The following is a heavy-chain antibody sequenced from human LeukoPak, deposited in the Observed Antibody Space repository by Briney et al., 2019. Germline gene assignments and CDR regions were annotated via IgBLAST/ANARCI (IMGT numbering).Heavy chain of an antibody. CDR1: GFTFGDYA. V-gene: IGHV3-49*04. Sequence: GGSLRLSCTASGFTFGDYAMSWVRQAPGKGLEWVGFIRSKAYGGTTEYAASVKGRFTISRDDSKSIAYLQMNSLKTEDTAVYYCTRKPVTYYYGSGSYYGPDYWGQGTLVTVSS. D-gene: IGHD3-10*01. CDR3: TRKPVTYYYGSGSYYGPDY. J-gene: IGHJ4*02. CDR2: IRSKAYGGTT.